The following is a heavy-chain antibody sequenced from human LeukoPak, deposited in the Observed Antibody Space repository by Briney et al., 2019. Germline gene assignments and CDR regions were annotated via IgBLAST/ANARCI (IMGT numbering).Heavy chain of an antibody. D-gene: IGHD3-22*01. V-gene: IGHV3-30*02. CDR3: ATPKADYYPFDY. Sequence: GSLRLSCAASGFTFSSYVMHWVRQAPGKGLEWLAFIRYDGSYQYYADSVKGRFTISRDNSKNTLYLQMNSLRAEDTAVYYCATPKADYYPFDYWGQGTLVTVSS. CDR1: GFTFSSYV. J-gene: IGHJ4*02. CDR2: IRYDGSYQ.